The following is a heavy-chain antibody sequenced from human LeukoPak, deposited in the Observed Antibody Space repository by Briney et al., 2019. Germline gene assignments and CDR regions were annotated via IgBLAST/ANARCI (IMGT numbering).Heavy chain of an antibody. CDR2: ISYDGSNK. J-gene: IGHJ4*02. Sequence: QPGRSLRLSCAASGFTFSSYGMHWVRQAPGKGLEWVAVISYDGSNKYYADSVKGRFTISRDNSKNTLYLQMNSLRAEDTAVYYCAAKTCIVAAGKCCGQGTLVTVSS. V-gene: IGHV3-30*03. D-gene: IGHD6-13*01. CDR3: AAKTCIVAAGKC. CDR1: GFTFSSYG.